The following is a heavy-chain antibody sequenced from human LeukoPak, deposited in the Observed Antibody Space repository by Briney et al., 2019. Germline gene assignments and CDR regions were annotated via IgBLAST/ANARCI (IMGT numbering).Heavy chain of an antibody. CDR2: ISYDGSNK. CDR1: GFTFSSYA. Sequence: GGSLRLSCAASGFTFSSYAMHWVRQAPGKGLEWVAVISYDGSNKYYADSVKGRFTISRDNSKSTLYLQMNSLRAEDTAVYYCARVPGDGYNSYDAFDIWGQGTMVTVSS. CDR3: ARVPGDGYNSYDAFDI. V-gene: IGHV3-30-3*01. J-gene: IGHJ3*02. D-gene: IGHD5-24*01.